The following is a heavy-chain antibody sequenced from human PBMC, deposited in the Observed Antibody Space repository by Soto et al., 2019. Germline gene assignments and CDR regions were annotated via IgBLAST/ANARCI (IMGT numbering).Heavy chain of an antibody. CDR3: ARGGRTKVTFFEY. V-gene: IGHV4-34*01. D-gene: IGHD4-17*01. J-gene: IGHJ4*02. CDR2: INHSGST. CDR1: VGSFSGYY. Sequence: SETVSLTCAFYVGSFSGYYWSWIRHPPGKGLEWIGEINHSGSTNYNPSLKSRVTISVDTSKNQFSLKLSSVTAADTAVYYCARGGRTKVTFFEYWGQGTLVTVSS.